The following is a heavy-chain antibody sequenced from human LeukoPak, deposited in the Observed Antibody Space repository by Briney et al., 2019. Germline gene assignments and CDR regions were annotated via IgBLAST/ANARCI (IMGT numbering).Heavy chain of an antibody. J-gene: IGHJ4*02. V-gene: IGHV3-30-3*01. Sequence: GGSLRLSCAASGFTFSSYAMHWVRQAPGKGLEWVALISYDGSNEYYTDSVKGRFTISRDNSKKTLYLQMNSLRAEDTAVYYCASEGIAALLYWGQGTLVTVSS. CDR1: GFTFSSYA. CDR3: ASEGIAALLY. CDR2: ISYDGSNE. D-gene: IGHD6-13*01.